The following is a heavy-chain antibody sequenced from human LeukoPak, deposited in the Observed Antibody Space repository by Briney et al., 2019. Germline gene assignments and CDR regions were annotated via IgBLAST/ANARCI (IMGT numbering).Heavy chain of an antibody. Sequence: ASVKVSCKASGYTFTSYYMHWVRQAPGQGLEWMGIINPSGGSTSYAQKFQGRVTMTRDTSTSTVYMELSSLRSEDTAVYYCARRYSSGWYVDYWGQGTLVTASS. V-gene: IGHV1-46*01. D-gene: IGHD6-19*01. CDR2: INPSGGST. J-gene: IGHJ4*02. CDR3: ARRYSSGWYVDY. CDR1: GYTFTSYY.